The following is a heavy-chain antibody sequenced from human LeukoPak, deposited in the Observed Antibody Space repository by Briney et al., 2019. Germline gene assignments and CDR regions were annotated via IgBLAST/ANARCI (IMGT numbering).Heavy chain of an antibody. D-gene: IGHD2-15*01. CDR2: IYTSGST. CDR3: ARDRYCSGGSCWAWFDP. V-gene: IGHV4-4*07. CDR1: GGSFSGYY. J-gene: IGHJ5*02. Sequence: SGTLSLTCAVYGGSFSGYYWSWIRQPAGKGLEWIGRIYTSGSTNYNPSLKSRVTMSVDTSKNQFSLKLSSVTAADTAVYYCARDRYCSGGSCWAWFDPWGQGTLVTVSS.